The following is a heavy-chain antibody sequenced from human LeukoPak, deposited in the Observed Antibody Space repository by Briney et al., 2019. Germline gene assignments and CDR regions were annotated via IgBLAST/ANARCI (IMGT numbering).Heavy chain of an antibody. D-gene: IGHD1-7*01. CDR2: ISGSGGST. J-gene: IGHJ4*02. CDR3: AKILGYNWNYPWDY. V-gene: IGHV3-23*01. Sequence: PGGSLRLSCSASGFTFSSYAMSWVRQAPGKGLEWVSAISGSGGSTYYADSVKGRFTISRDNSKNTLYLQMNSLRAEDTAVYYCAKILGYNWNYPWDYWGQGTLVTVSS. CDR1: GFTFSSYA.